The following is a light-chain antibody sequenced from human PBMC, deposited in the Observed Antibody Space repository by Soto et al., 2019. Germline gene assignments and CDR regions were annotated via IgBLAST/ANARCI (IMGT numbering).Light chain of an antibody. CDR3: QQYYSTPFT. V-gene: IGKV4-1*01. CDR1: QSVLYSSNNKNY. Sequence: DIVMTQSPDSLAVSLGERATINCKSSQSVLYSSNNKNYLAWYQQKPGQPPKLLIYWASTRESGVPDRFGGSGSGTDFTLTISSLQAEDVAVYYCQQYYSTPFTFGPGTKVGIK. J-gene: IGKJ3*01. CDR2: WAS.